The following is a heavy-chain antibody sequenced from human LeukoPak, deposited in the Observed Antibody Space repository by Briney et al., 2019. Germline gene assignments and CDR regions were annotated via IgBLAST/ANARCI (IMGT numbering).Heavy chain of an antibody. V-gene: IGHV1-2*02. J-gene: IGHJ5*02. CDR1: GDTFTANY. Sequence: GASVKVSCKPSGDTFTANYLHWVRQAPGQGLEWLGWINLNTGYTKYAQKFQGRVTMTRDTSTSSAFMELSRLRSDDTAVYFCAEDVGRTGTNCFDPRGQGTLVTVSS. CDR3: AEDVGRTGTNCFDP. CDR2: INLNTGYT. D-gene: IGHD1-1*01.